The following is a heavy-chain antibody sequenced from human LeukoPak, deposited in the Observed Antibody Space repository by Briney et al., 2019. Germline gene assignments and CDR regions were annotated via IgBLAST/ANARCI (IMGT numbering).Heavy chain of an antibody. CDR1: RFTLSSYE. CDR3: ARALYYDFWSGYYLVDYYYYMDV. Sequence: GGSLRLSCAASRFTLSSYEMSWVRHAPGKGLEWVSGINWNGGSTGYADSVKGRFTISRDNAKNYLYLQMNSLRAEDTALYYCARALYYDFWSGYYLVDYYYYMDVWGKGTTVTVSS. V-gene: IGHV3-20*04. D-gene: IGHD3-3*01. J-gene: IGHJ6*03. CDR2: INWNGGST.